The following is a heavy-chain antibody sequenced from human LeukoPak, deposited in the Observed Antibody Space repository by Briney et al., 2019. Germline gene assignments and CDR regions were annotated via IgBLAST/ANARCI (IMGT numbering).Heavy chain of an antibody. Sequence: PSETPSLTCTVSGASIIGGSFFWSWIRQPAGRAPEWIGRVHPTGSTNYNPSLSNRVIVSLDTSNNQFSLRLMSVTAADSAVYYCVRGASVFDYWGQGAPVTVSS. CDR1: GASIIGGSFF. CDR3: VRGASVFDY. V-gene: IGHV4-61*02. CDR2: VHPTGST. J-gene: IGHJ4*02.